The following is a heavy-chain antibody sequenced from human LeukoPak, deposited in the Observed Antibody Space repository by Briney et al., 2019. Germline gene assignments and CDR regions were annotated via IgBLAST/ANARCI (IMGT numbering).Heavy chain of an antibody. CDR2: IIPIFGTA. Sequence: SVKVSCKASGGTFSSYAISWVRQAPGQGLEWMGGIIPIFGTANYAQKFQGRVTITTDESTSTAYMELSSLRSEDTDVYYCARGTYYYDSSGYYFWPFDIWGQGTMVTVSS. D-gene: IGHD3-22*01. J-gene: IGHJ3*02. CDR3: ARGTYYYDSSGYYFWPFDI. CDR1: GGTFSSYA. V-gene: IGHV1-69*05.